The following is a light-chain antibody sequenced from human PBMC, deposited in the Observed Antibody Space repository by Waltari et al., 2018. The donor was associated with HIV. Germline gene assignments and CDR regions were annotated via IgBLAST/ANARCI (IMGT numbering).Light chain of an antibody. CDR2: EVS. CDR3: MQTVQLSWT. J-gene: IGKJ1*01. Sequence: DIVMTQPPLSLSVTPGQPASISCMSSQSLLHSDGKTYLYWYLQRPGQPPQPLMYEVSTRFAGVPDRFSGSGSGTDFTLRISRVEAEDVGVYYCMQTVQLSWTFGQGTKVQIK. CDR1: QSLLHSDGKTY. V-gene: IGKV2D-29*01.